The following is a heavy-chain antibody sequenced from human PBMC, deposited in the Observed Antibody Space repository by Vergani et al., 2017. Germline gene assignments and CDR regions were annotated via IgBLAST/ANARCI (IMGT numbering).Heavy chain of an antibody. J-gene: IGHJ6*02. CDR3: AKDLACSRTSCYKGTEEGYYYYYGMDV. V-gene: IGHV3-30*18. CDR2: ISYDGSNK. D-gene: IGHD2-2*01. CDR1: GFTFSSYG. Sequence: QVQLVESGGGVVQPGRSLRLSCAASGFTFSSYGMHWVRQAPGKGLEWVAVISYDGSNKYYADSVKGRFTISRDNSKNTLYLQMNSLRAEDTAVYYCAKDLACSRTSCYKGTEEGYYYYYGMDVWGQGTTVTVSS.